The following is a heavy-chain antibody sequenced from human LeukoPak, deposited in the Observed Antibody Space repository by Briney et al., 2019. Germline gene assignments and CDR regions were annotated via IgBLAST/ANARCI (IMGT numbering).Heavy chain of an antibody. CDR3: ARLGILGGTYYFDY. V-gene: IGHV4-59*11. CDR2: IYYSGST. J-gene: IGHJ4*02. CDR1: GRSISGHY. Sequence: SQTMSLTCTVSGRSISGHYWSWNRQPPGKGLEWIGYIYYSGSTNYNPSLKNRVTISVDTSKNQFSLKLSSVTAADTAVYYCARLGILGGTYYFDYWGQGTLVTVSS.